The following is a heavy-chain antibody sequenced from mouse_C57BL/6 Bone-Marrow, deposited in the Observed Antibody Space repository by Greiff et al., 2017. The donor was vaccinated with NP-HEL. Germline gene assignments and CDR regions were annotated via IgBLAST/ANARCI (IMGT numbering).Heavy chain of an antibody. Sequence: EVQLQQSGPELVKPGASVKMSCKASGYTFTAYNMHWVKQSHGKSLEWIGYINPNNGGNSYNQKFKGKATLTVNKSSSTAYMELRSLTSEDSAVYYCARVLWLRRVHFDYWGQGTTLTVSS. CDR2: INPNNGGN. D-gene: IGHD2-2*01. J-gene: IGHJ2*01. CDR1: GYTFTAYN. V-gene: IGHV1-22*01. CDR3: ARVLWLRRVHFDY.